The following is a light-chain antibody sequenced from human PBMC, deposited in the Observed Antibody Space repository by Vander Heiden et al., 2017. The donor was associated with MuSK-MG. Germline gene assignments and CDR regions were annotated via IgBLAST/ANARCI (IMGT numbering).Light chain of an antibody. CDR2: RNA. J-gene: IGLJ1*01. Sequence: CTGTNSNIGAGYDVHWYQQVPGKAPKLLMFRNADRPSGVPDRFSGSNSGTSASLAITGLQAEEEADYYCQSYDSSLSASVFGTGTKVTVL. CDR1: NSNIGAGYD. V-gene: IGLV1-40*01. CDR3: QSYDSSLSASV.